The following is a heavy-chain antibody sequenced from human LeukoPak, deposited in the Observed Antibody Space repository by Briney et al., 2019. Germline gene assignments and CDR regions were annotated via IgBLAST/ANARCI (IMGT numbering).Heavy chain of an antibody. V-gene: IGHV4-34*01. CDR2: INRDGSS. D-gene: IGHD3-10*01. Sequence: PSETLSLTCDVSGGPLTGYYWSWVRQPPGKGLEWIGEINRDGSSYNNPSLKSRVTISIDTSKNQFSLRLSSVTAADTGVYYCARSNSYGPGTHYLHHWGQGTLVTVSS. CDR3: ARSNSYGPGTHYLHH. CDR1: GGPLTGYY. J-gene: IGHJ4*02.